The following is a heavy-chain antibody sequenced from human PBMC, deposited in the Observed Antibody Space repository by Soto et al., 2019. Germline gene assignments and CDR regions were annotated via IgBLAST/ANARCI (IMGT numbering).Heavy chain of an antibody. J-gene: IGHJ4*02. D-gene: IGHD3-16*02. CDR2: ISAFTDYT. CDR1: GYTFTEHG. Sequence: QIQLVQSGGEVKKPGASVKVSCKASGYTFTEHGISWVRQAPGQGLEWVGWISAFTDYTDYAQKFRGRVTLTTDKSTSTAYMELRSPTSDDTAVYYCAEDRPRLTQQIVDGYWGQGTLVTVSS. CDR3: AEDRPRLTQQIVDGY. V-gene: IGHV1-18*04.